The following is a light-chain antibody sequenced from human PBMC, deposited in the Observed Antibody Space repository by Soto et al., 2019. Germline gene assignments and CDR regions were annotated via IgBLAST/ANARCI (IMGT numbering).Light chain of an antibody. Sequence: DIVMTQSPSTLSASPGERATISCRAGQNIHTKLAWYQQKPGQTARLLMYYAANRVTGRVATFSGSGSWRDLTLTISRMVPADFVVYYCRQYGTSHRTFGQGTKVDIK. CDR2: YAA. CDR1: QNIHTK. V-gene: IGKV3-20*01. CDR3: RQYGTSHRT. J-gene: IGKJ1*01.